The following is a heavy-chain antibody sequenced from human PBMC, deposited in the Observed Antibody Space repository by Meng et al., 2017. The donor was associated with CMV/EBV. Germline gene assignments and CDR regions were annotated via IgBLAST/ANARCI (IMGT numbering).Heavy chain of an antibody. CDR1: GFTFSSYA. J-gene: IGHJ4*02. Sequence: GESLKISCAASGFTFSSYAMSWVRQAPGKGLEWVSTISGHGDTTSYADSVKGRFTISRDNSKNTLFLQMNSLRAEDTAVYYCANLGYSGYDLEVYWGQGTRVTVSS. V-gene: IGHV3-23*01. CDR2: ISGHGDTT. D-gene: IGHD5-12*01. CDR3: ANLGYSGYDLEVY.